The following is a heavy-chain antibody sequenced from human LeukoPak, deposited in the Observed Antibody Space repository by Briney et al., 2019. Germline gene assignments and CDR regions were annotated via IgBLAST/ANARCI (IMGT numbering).Heavy chain of an antibody. CDR1: GFTFSSNW. D-gene: IGHD6-6*01. J-gene: IGHJ4*02. CDR2: INQGGSEK. V-gene: IGHV3-7*01. CDR3: ARDIGQLVS. Sequence: GGSLRLSCAVSGFTFSSNWMSWVRQAPGQGLDWVANINQGGSEKYYVDSLKGRFTISRDNGKNLLYLQMKSLRAEDTALYYCARDIGQLVSWGQGTLVTVSS.